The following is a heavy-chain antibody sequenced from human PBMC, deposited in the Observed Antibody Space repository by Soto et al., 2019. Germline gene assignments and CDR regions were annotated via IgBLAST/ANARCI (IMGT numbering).Heavy chain of an antibody. J-gene: IGHJ4*02. Sequence: GSLRLSCVGSGFIFSNNGMHWVRQTPGKGLEWVAFMSYDGSDTFYADYVKGRFTISRDHSKNTLFLHMSNLRAEATLMYYCTIVRVEDLALDNWVQGTMVAV. CDR1: GFIFSNNG. V-gene: IGHV3-30*02. CDR3: TIVRVEDLALDN. CDR2: MSYDGSDT. D-gene: IGHD3-10*02.